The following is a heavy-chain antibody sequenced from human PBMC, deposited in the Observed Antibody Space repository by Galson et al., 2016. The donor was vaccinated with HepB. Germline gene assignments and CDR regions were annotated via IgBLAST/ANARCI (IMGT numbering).Heavy chain of an antibody. D-gene: IGHD2-2*01. CDR2: IKQDGRET. Sequence: SLRHSCAASGFTFSRFWMNWVRQAPGKGLEWVANIKQDGRETYYVDSVKGRFTISRDNAKNSLYLQMNSLRAEDTAVYYCARVLPAAESYYYYGMDVWSKGATVTVSS. V-gene: IGHV3-7*01. CDR1: GFTFSRFW. J-gene: IGHJ6*04. CDR3: ARVLPAAESYYYYGMDV.